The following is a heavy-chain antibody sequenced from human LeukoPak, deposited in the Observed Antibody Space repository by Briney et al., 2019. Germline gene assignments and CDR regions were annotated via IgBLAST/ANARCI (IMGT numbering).Heavy chain of an antibody. CDR3: ARAGYSTSWGGEYFDY. CDR2: IYYSGST. Sequence: SETLSLTCTVSGGSISSYYWSWIRQPPGKGLEWIGYIYYSGSTNYNPSLKSRVTISVDTSKNQFSLKLSSVTAADTAVYYCARAGYSTSWGGEYFDYWGQGTLVTVSS. CDR1: GGSISSYY. D-gene: IGHD6-13*01. J-gene: IGHJ4*02. V-gene: IGHV4-59*12.